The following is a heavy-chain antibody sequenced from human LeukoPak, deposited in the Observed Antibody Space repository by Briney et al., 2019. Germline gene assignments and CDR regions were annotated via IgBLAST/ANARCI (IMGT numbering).Heavy chain of an antibody. CDR3: ARSYCTGSTCPRRWFDP. V-gene: IGHV4-39*01. Sequence: SETLSLTCTVSAASISDSDYYWGWIRQPPGKALEWIGNIHYSGSAYYNPSLESRVTLDVDTSQNQVSLRLTSVTAAATAVYFCARSYCTGSTCPRRWFDPWGQGTLVTVSS. D-gene: IGHD2-8*02. CDR2: IHYSGSA. J-gene: IGHJ5*02. CDR1: AASISDSDYY.